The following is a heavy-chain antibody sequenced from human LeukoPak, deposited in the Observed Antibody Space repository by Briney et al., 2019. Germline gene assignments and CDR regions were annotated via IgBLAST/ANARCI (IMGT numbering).Heavy chain of an antibody. J-gene: IGHJ4*02. V-gene: IGHV3-23*01. D-gene: IGHD1-26*01. CDR1: GFTVSSNY. CDR3: AKTTGGSYKGYFDS. CDR2: IIRGSGANT. Sequence: GGSLRLSCAASGFTVSSNYMCWVRQAPGKGLEWVSSIIRGSGANTYYADSVKGRFTISRDNSKNTLYLQMNSLRAEDTAVYYCAKTTGGSYKGYFDSWGQGTLVTVSS.